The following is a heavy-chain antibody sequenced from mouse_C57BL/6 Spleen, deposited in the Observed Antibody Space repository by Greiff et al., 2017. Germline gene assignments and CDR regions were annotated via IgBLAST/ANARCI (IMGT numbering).Heavy chain of an antibody. Sequence: VQLQQSGAELMKPGASVKLSCKATGYTFTGYWIEWVKQRPGHGLEWIGEILPGSGSTNDNEKFKGKATFTADTSSNTAYMQLSSLTTEDSAIYYCARGEYYDYDDGDFDYWGQGTTLTVSS. CDR1: GYTFTGYW. CDR2: ILPGSGST. CDR3: ARGEYYDYDDGDFDY. J-gene: IGHJ2*01. D-gene: IGHD2-4*01. V-gene: IGHV1-9*01.